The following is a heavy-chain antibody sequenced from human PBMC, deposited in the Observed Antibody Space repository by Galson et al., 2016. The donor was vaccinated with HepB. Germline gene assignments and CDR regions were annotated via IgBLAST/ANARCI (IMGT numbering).Heavy chain of an antibody. Sequence: SLRLSCAASGFTFSSYSMNWVRQVPGKGLEWVSSIDSSGSLIYYADSVRGRFTISRDNAKNSLYLEMNSLRAEDAAMYYCASDSLYCSGGTCYHQLDYWGQGTLVTVST. CDR3: ASDSLYCSGGTCYHQLDY. CDR1: GFTFSSYS. CDR2: IDSSGSLI. D-gene: IGHD2-15*01. J-gene: IGHJ4*02. V-gene: IGHV3-21*01.